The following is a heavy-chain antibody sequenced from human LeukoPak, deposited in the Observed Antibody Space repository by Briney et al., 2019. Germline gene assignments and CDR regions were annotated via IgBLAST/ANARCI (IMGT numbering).Heavy chain of an antibody. D-gene: IGHD3-22*01. CDR2: IYYSGST. CDR1: GGSISYSNSY. J-gene: IGHJ6*03. CDR3: ARGTYYYDSSGYYYLKYYYYYYYMDV. V-gene: IGHV4-39*07. Sequence: KASETLSLTCTVSGGSISYSNSYWGWIRQPPGKGLEWIGNIYYSGSTYYNPSLKSRVTISVDTSKNQFSLKLSSVTAADTAVYYCARGTYYYDSSGYYYLKYYYYYYYMDVWGKGTTVTVSS.